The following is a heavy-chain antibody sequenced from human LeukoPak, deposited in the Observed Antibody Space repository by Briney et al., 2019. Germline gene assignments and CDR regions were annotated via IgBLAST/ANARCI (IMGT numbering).Heavy chain of an antibody. Sequence: SETLSLTCAVYGGSLNDYYWSWIRQPPGKGLEWIGEISHSGSTNYNPSLKSRVTISEDTSKNQFSLRLISVTAADTAVYYCARGSTGPRLRSWGQGTLVTVSS. CDR3: ARGSTGPRLRS. J-gene: IGHJ5*02. CDR2: ISHSGST. D-gene: IGHD4-11*01. V-gene: IGHV4-34*01. CDR1: GGSLNDYY.